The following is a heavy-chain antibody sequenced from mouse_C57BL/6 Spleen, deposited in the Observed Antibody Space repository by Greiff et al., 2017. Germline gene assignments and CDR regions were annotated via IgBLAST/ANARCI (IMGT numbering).Heavy chain of an antibody. CDR3: ARLTWDYFDY. J-gene: IGHJ2*01. CDR1: GYAFSSSW. CDR2: IYPGDGDT. Sequence: QVQLQQSGPELVKPGASVKISCKASGYAFSSSWMNWVKQRPGKGLEWIGRIYPGDGDTNYNGKFKGKATLTADNSSSTAYMQLSSLTSEDSAVYFCARLTWDYFDYWGQGTTLTVSS. D-gene: IGHD4-1*01. V-gene: IGHV1-82*01.